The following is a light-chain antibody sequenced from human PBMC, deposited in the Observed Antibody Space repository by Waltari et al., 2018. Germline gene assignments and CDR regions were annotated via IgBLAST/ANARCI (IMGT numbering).Light chain of an antibody. CDR1: QIINTF. V-gene: IGKV1-39*01. CDR2: TAS. Sequence: DIQMTQSPSSLSASVGDRVTITCRASQIINTFLNWYQQQPGEAPKLLIYTASRMQSGVPSRFSGSGSGTEFSLTISSLQPDDFATYFCQQSFRIPYTFGQGTNLEI. J-gene: IGKJ2*01. CDR3: QQSFRIPYT.